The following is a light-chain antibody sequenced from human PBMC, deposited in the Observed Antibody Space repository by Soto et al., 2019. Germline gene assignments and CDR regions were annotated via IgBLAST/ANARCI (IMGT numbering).Light chain of an antibody. CDR3: VSYTARSSYV. CDR2: DIH. V-gene: IGLV2-14*01. CDR1: SSDIGGYIF. J-gene: IGLJ1*01. Sequence: QSVLTQPASVSGSPGQSITVSCTGTSSDIGGYIFVSWYQQHPDKAPKLMIYDIHNRPSGVPNRFSGSKSGNTASLTISGLQAEDEADYYCVSYTARSSYVFGTGTKLTVL.